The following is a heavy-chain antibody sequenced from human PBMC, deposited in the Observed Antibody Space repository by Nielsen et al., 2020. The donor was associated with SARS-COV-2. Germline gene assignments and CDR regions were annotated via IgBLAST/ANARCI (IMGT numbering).Heavy chain of an antibody. Sequence: SETLSLTCTVSGASISSGGYFWSWIRQHPGKGLEWIGYIYFTGRTSYNPSLKSRVAMSVDTSKNQFSLDLKSVTAADTSVYYCALEASGYDHYKYGMDVWGLGATVTVSS. CDR1: GASISSGGYF. D-gene: IGHD5-12*01. CDR2: IYFTGRT. CDR3: ALEASGYDHYKYGMDV. J-gene: IGHJ6*02. V-gene: IGHV4-31*03.